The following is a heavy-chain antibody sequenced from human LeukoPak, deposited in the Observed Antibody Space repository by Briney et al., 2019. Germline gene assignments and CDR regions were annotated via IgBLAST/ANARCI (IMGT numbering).Heavy chain of an antibody. V-gene: IGHV3-21*04. CDR2: ISSDGTYI. CDR1: GFTFSFYT. CDR3: ARGTYCGGMGDYFDY. D-gene: IGHD1-26*01. J-gene: IGHJ4*02. Sequence: PGGSLRLSCAASGFTFSFYTMSWVRQAPGKGLEWVSSISSDGTYINYADSLKGRFTISRDNAKNSLYLQMNSLRVEDTALYYCARGTYCGGMGDYFDYWGQGTLVTVSS.